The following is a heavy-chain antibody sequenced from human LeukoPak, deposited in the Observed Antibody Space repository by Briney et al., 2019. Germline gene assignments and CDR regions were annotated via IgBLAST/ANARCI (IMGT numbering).Heavy chain of an antibody. Sequence: PSETLSLTCAVYGGSFSGYYWSRIRQPPGKGLEWIGYIYYSGSTNYNPSLKSRVTISVDTSKNQFSLKLSSVTAADTAVYYCARGDSGYYEGYYYYGMDVWGQGTTVTVSS. D-gene: IGHD5-12*01. CDR1: GGSFSGYY. CDR3: ARGDSGYYEGYYYYGMDV. CDR2: IYYSGST. V-gene: IGHV4-59*01. J-gene: IGHJ6*02.